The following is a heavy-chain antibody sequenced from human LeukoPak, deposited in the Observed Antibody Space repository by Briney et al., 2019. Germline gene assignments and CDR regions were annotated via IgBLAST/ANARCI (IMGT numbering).Heavy chain of an antibody. J-gene: IGHJ4*02. V-gene: IGHV3-23*01. CDR2: ISGNGGST. CDR3: ARRKDYYGSVDY. Sequence: GGSLRLSCAASGFTFSSYAMSWVRQAPGKGLEWVSLISGNGGSTFYTDSVKGRFTISRDNSKNTLYLQINILRAEDTAVCYCARRKDYYGSVDYWGQGTLVTVSS. D-gene: IGHD3-10*01. CDR1: GFTFSSYA.